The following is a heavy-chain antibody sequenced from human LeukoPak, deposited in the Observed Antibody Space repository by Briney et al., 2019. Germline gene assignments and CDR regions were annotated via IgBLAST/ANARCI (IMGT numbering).Heavy chain of an antibody. CDR2: INPNSGGT. CDR1: GYTFTSYY. Sequence: ASVKVSCKASGYTFTSYYMHWVRQAPGQGLEWMGWINPNSGGTNYAQKFQGRVTMTRDTSISTAYMELSRLRSDDTAVYYCARGDYRRPFYYYYYYMDVWGKGTTVTVSS. V-gene: IGHV1-2*02. CDR3: ARGDYRRPFYYYYYYMDV. J-gene: IGHJ6*03. D-gene: IGHD4-11*01.